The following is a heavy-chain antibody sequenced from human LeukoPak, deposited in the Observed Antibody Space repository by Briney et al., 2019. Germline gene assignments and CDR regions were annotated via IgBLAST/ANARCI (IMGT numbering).Heavy chain of an antibody. J-gene: IGHJ4*02. CDR3: ATNYYDSSGYYGGLDY. D-gene: IGHD3-22*01. Sequence: SETLSLTCTVSGGSISSGSYYWSWIRQPAGKGLEWIGRIYTSGSTNYNPSLKSRVTISVDTSKNQFSLKLSSVTAADTAVYYCATNYYDSSGYYGGLDYWGQGTLVTVSS. V-gene: IGHV4-61*02. CDR1: GGSISSGSYY. CDR2: IYTSGST.